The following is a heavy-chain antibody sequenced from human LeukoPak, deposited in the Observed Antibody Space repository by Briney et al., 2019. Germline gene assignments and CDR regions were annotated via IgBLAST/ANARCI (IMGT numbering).Heavy chain of an antibody. J-gene: IGHJ3*02. CDR3: ARDVDFGIVALDAFDI. Sequence: PGGSQRLSCAASGFTFTSYAMNWVRQAPGQGLEWVSAISGSGGSTYYADSVKGRFTISRDDARNSLYLQMNSLRAEDTAVYYCARDVDFGIVALDAFDIWGQGTLVTVSS. CDR2: ISGSGGST. V-gene: IGHV3-23*01. D-gene: IGHD3/OR15-3a*01. CDR1: GFTFTSYA.